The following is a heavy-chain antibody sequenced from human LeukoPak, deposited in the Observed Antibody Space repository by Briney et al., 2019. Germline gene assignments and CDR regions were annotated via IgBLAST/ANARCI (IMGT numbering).Heavy chain of an antibody. CDR2: IAYDGSRA. CDR3: ARYNNDHFDY. Sequence: GGSLRLSCAGSGFTFGGYGMHWFRQTPGKGLEWVAVIAYDGSRAFYADSVKGRFTISRDNSKNTMSVQMDDLRAEDTAVYYCARYNNDHFDYWGQGTLVTVSS. V-gene: IGHV3-33*01. CDR1: GFTFGGYG. J-gene: IGHJ4*02. D-gene: IGHD1-14*01.